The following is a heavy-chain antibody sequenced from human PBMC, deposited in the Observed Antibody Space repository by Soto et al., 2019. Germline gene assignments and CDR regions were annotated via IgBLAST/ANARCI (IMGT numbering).Heavy chain of an antibody. CDR2: ISGSGGST. D-gene: IGHD4-17*01. CDR3: AKPHSKVTTDNYFDY. CDR1: GFTFSSYA. J-gene: IGHJ4*02. Sequence: EVQLLESGGGLVQPGGSLRLSCAASGFTFSSYAMSWVRQAPGKGLEWVSAISGSGGSTYYADSVKGRFTISRDNSKNTLDLQMNSLRAEDTGVYYCAKPHSKVTTDNYFDYWGQGTLVTVSS. V-gene: IGHV3-23*01.